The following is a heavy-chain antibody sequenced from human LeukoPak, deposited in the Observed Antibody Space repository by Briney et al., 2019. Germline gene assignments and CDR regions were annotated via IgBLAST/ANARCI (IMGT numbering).Heavy chain of an antibody. D-gene: IGHD3-3*01. J-gene: IGHJ6*02. V-gene: IGHV4-31*03. Sequence: PSETLSLTCTVSGGSISSGGHYWSWIRQHPGKGLEWIGYINYSGSIYYNPSLKSRVTISVDTSQNQFSLKLSSVTAADTALYYCARDEAIFGAGYYYGMDVWGQGTTVTVSS. CDR1: GGSISSGGHY. CDR3: ARDEAIFGAGYYYGMDV. CDR2: INYSGSI.